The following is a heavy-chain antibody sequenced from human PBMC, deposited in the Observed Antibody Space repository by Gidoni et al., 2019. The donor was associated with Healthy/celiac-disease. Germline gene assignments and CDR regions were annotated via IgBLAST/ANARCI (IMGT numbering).Heavy chain of an antibody. Sequence: EVQLLESGGGLVQPGGSLRLSCAASGFNFSSYARSWVRQAPGKGLEWVAAISGSGGSTYYADSGKGRFTISRDNSKNTLYLQMNSLRAEDTAVYYCAKDLGVEMATITDYWGQGTLVTVSS. V-gene: IGHV3-23*01. CDR1: GFNFSSYA. J-gene: IGHJ4*02. CDR2: ISGSGGST. D-gene: IGHD5-12*01. CDR3: AKDLGVEMATITDY.